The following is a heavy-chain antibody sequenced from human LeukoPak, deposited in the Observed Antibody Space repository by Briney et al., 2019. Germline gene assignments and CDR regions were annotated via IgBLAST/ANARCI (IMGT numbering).Heavy chain of an antibody. D-gene: IGHD5-12*01. CDR3: ARVPVDGTRRIFDY. Sequence: ASVKVSCKASGYTFTGYYMHWVRQAPGQGLEWMGRINPNSDGTNYAQKFQGRVTMTRDTSISTAYMELSGLRSDDTAMYYCARVPVDGTRRIFDYWGQGTLPTVSS. V-gene: IGHV1-2*06. CDR1: GYTFTGYY. J-gene: IGHJ4*02. CDR2: INPNSDGT.